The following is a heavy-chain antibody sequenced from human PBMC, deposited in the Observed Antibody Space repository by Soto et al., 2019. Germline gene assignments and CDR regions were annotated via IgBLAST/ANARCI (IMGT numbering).Heavy chain of an antibody. CDR2: IYSGGST. CDR3: ASLNIFGRSGENWFDP. D-gene: IGHD6-25*01. J-gene: IGHJ5*02. V-gene: IGHV3-53*02. Sequence: EVQLVETGGGLIQPGGSLRLSCAASGFTVSSNYMSWVRQAPGKGLEWVSVIYSGGSTYSVDSVKGRFTITRDNSKNTLNLQMNSLRAADTAVYYCASLNIFGRSGENWFDPWGQGTLVTVSS. CDR1: GFTVSSNY.